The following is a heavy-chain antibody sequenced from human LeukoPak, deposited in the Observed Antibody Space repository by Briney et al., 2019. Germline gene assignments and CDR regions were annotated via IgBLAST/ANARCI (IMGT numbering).Heavy chain of an antibody. CDR3: AREFRTYYYDSSGALLFYYFDY. D-gene: IGHD3-22*01. V-gene: IGHV1-2*02. CDR1: GYTFTGYY. CDR2: INPNSGGT. J-gene: IGHJ4*02. Sequence: ASVKVSCKASGYTFTGYYMHWVRQAPGQGLEWIGWINPNSGGTNYAQKFQGRVTMTRDTSISTAYMELSRLRSDDTAVYYCAREFRTYYYDSSGALLFYYFDYWGQGTLVTVSS.